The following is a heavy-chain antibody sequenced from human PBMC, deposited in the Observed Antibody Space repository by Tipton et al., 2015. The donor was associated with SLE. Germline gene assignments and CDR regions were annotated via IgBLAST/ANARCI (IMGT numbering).Heavy chain of an antibody. J-gene: IGHJ4*02. V-gene: IGHV4-39*07. CDR3: ARDEYRYDATGYHLLGHFDF. CDR2: VYYTGNT. D-gene: IGHD3-22*01. Sequence: RQFPGKGLEWVGTVYYTGNTFYNPSLKSRVTISVDTSKNQFSLKLSSVTAADTAVYYCARDEYRYDATGYHLLGHFDFWGQGTLVTVSS.